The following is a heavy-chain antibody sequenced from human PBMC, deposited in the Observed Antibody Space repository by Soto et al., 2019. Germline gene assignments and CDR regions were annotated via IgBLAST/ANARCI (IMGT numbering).Heavy chain of an antibody. Sequence: GGSLRLSWAGSAMTFRQAWINLVRLAPGKRLEWVGRIQSKTDGGTTDLDAPVKCRFTTSRDYSTNMVYLQMNSLKAEDTGIYCCTINSCCAIILVRFDDCGHGTWVPGSS. J-gene: IGHJ4*01. V-gene: IGHV3-15*07. CDR1: AMTFRQAW. CDR2: IQSKTDGGTT. CDR3: TINSCCAIILVRFDD. D-gene: IGHD2-21*01.